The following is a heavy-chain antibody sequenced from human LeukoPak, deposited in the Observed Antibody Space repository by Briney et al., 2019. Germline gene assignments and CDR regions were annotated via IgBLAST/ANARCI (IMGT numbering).Heavy chain of an antibody. J-gene: IGHJ4*02. D-gene: IGHD2-21*02. Sequence: GGSLRLSCAASGFTFSSYAMSWVRQAPGKGLEWVSAISGSGGSTYYADSVKGRFTISRDNAKKSLYLQMNSLRAEDSAVYYCARDGVTSSVVYWGQGTLVTVSS. CDR3: ARDGVTSSVVY. CDR1: GFTFSSYA. V-gene: IGHV3-23*01. CDR2: ISGSGGST.